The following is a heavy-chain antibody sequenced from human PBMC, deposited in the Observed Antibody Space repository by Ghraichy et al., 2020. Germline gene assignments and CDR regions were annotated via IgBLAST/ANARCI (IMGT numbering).Heavy chain of an antibody. CDR3: ARGRGYSSSTRWFDP. J-gene: IGHJ5*02. CDR2: INHSGST. D-gene: IGHD6-13*01. Sequence: GSLRLSCAVYGGSFSGYYWSWIRQPPGKGLEWIGEINHSGSTNYNPSLKSRVTISVDTSKNQFSLKLSSVTAADTAVYYCARGRGYSSSTRWFDPWGQGTLVTVSS. CDR1: GGSFSGYY. V-gene: IGHV4-34*01.